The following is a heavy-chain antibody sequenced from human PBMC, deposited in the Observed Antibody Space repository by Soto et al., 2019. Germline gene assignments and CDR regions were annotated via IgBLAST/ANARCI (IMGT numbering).Heavy chain of an antibody. V-gene: IGHV1-18*01. CDR3: ARLVRGVMWDYFDY. Sequence: QVQLVQSGAEVKKPGASVKVSCKASGYTFTSYGISWVRQAPGQGLEWMGWISAYNNNTNSAQKLQGRVTLTTDTSTSTAYMELRSLRSDDTAVYYCARLVRGVMWDYFDYWGQGTLVTVSS. CDR2: ISAYNNNT. J-gene: IGHJ4*02. CDR1: GYTFTSYG. D-gene: IGHD3-10*01.